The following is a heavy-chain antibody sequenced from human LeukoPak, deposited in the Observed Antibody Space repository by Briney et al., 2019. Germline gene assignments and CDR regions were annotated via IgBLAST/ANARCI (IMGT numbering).Heavy chain of an antibody. Sequence: ASVKVSCKASGYTFTSYYMRWVRQAPGQGLEWMGIINPSGGSTSYAQKFQGRVTMTRDTSTSTVYMELSSLRSEDTAVYYCAREGGPYYYDSSGSVNWFDPWGQGTLVTVSS. CDR1: GYTFTSYY. V-gene: IGHV1-46*01. CDR3: AREGGPYYYDSSGSVNWFDP. D-gene: IGHD3-22*01. J-gene: IGHJ5*02. CDR2: INPSGGST.